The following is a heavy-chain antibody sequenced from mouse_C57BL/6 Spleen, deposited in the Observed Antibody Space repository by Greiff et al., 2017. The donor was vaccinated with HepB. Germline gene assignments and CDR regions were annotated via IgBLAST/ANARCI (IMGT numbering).Heavy chain of an antibody. D-gene: IGHD1-1*01. CDR3: AREALYGRSYEWGFDY. V-gene: IGHV1-9*01. CDR2: ILPGSGST. CDR1: GYTFTGYW. J-gene: IGHJ2*01. Sequence: QVQLQQSGAELMKPGASVKLSCKATGYTFTGYWLEWVKQRPGHGLEWIGEILPGSGSTNYNEKFKGKATFTADTSSNTTYMQLSSLTTDDSAIYYCAREALYGRSYEWGFDYWGQGTTLTVAS.